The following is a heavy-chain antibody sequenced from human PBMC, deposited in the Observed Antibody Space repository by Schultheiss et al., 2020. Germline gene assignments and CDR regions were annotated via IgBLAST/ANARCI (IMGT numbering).Heavy chain of an antibody. CDR3: ATGLIRLRRSDFDY. J-gene: IGHJ4*02. D-gene: IGHD5/OR15-5a*01. V-gene: IGHV1-24*01. CDR2: FDPEDGKR. CDR1: GNTLSEFS. Sequence: ASVKVSCKLSGNTLSEFSVHWVRQAPGKGLEWMGRFDPEDGKRIYAQRFQGRITMTEDTSTDTAYMELRSLTPEDTAVYFCATGLIRLRRSDFDYWGQGTLVNVSS.